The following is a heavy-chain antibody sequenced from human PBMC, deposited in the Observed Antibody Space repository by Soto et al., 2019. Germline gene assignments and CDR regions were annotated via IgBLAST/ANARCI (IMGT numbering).Heavy chain of an antibody. J-gene: IGHJ6*02. CDR3: VSVEGTPTVTGDYYYAADA. CDR2: IFDGGSA. V-gene: IGHV4-59*12. D-gene: IGHD4-17*01. Sequence: SETLSLTCTVSGGTITYYYWSWIRQAPGKGPEWLGYIFDGGSANYNPSLKSRVSFSLDKSQNQLSLKLTSVTGADTAIYYCVSVEGTPTVTGDYYYAADAWGQGTAVTVSS. CDR1: GGTITYYY.